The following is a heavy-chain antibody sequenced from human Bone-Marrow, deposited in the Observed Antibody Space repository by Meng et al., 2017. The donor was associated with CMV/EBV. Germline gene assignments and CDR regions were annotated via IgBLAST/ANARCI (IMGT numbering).Heavy chain of an antibody. D-gene: IGHD3-10*01. Sequence: ALVKVSCKASGYTFMKYHITWVRLAPRRGLEWLGWIRRNNHDTTYPQKFKGRVTVSIDTSTSTAYMELTSLTPDDAAVYFCARGGEENPLDFWGQGTLVTVSS. CDR3: ARGGEENPLDF. CDR2: IRRNNHDT. J-gene: IGHJ4*02. CDR1: GYTFMKYH. V-gene: IGHV1-18*01.